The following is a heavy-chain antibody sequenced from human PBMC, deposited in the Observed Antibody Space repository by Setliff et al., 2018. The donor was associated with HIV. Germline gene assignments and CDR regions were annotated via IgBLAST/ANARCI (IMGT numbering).Heavy chain of an antibody. V-gene: IGHV3-9*01. CDR3: VNDGSQSGLYYHYMDV. CDR1: GFIFSNYA. CDR2: ISWNGDLT. Sequence: GGSLRLSCAGSGFIFSNYAMYWVRQRPGKGLEWVAGISWNGDLTAYAGLTKGRFTISRDNARKSLYLEMNSLTTEDTALYYCVNDGSQSGLYYHYMDVWGKETTVTVSS. D-gene: IGHD2-2*02. J-gene: IGHJ6*03.